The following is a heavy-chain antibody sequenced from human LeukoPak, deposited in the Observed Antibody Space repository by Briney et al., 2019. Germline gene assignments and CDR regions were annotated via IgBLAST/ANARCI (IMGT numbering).Heavy chain of an antibody. CDR2: ISYSGST. D-gene: IGHD1-26*01. J-gene: IGHJ3*02. V-gene: IGHV4-59*01. Sequence: SETLSLTCTVSGGSISGYYWGWIRQPPGKGLEWIGYISYSGSTNYNPSLKSRVTISVDTSNNQFSLKLTSVTAADTAVYYCASQGGSYAYVFDIWGQGTMVTVSS. CDR1: GGSISGYY. CDR3: ASQGGSYAYVFDI.